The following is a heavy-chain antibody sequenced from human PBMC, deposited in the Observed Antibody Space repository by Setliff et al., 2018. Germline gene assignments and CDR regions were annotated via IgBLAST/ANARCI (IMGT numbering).Heavy chain of an antibody. J-gene: IGHJ4*02. D-gene: IGHD5-12*01. V-gene: IGHV4-39*01. Sequence: PSETLSLTCTVSGGSISSSSYYWGWIRQPPGKGLEWIGSIYYSGSTYYNPSLKSRVTITVDTSKNQFSLKLSSVTAAETAVYYCARGYSGYDYLKPFDYWGQGTLVTVSS. CDR2: IYYSGST. CDR3: ARGYSGYDYLKPFDY. CDR1: GGSISSSSYY.